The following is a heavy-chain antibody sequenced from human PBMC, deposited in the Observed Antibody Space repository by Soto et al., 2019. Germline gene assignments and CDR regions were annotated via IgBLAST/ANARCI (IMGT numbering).Heavy chain of an antibody. CDR1: CVSSTRGGYY. Sequence: SQTLSLTCPLSCVSSTRGGYYLSWIRQHPGKGPEWIGYIYYSGSTYYNPSLKSRVTIPVDTSKNQFSLKLSSVTAADTSVYYCARYYDFCSGYHGGVDYYYYYGMDVWGQGST. D-gene: IGHD3-3*01. CDR3: ARYYDFCSGYHGGVDYYYYYGMDV. CDR2: IYYSGST. J-gene: IGHJ6*02. V-gene: IGHV4-31*03.